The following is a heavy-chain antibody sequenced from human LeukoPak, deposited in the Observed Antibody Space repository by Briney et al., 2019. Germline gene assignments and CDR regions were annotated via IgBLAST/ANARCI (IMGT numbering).Heavy chain of an antibody. CDR1: GFTFSSYS. CDR2: ISSSSSYI. CDR3: ARVRGNRGVYYFDY. J-gene: IGHJ4*02. Sequence: PGGSLRLSCAASGFTFSSYSMNWVRQAPGKGLEWVSSISSSSSYIYYADSVKGRFTISRDNAKNSLYLQMNSLRAEDTAVYYCARVRGNRGVYYFDYWGQGTLVTVSS. V-gene: IGHV3-21*01. D-gene: IGHD3-10*01.